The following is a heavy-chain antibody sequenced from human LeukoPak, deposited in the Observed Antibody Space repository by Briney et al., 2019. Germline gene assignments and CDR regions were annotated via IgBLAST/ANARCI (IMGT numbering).Heavy chain of an antibody. Sequence: GGSLRLSCAASGFIFSKYWMHWVRQAPGKGLVWVSRINPEETTVNYADSVRGRFTISRDNARNTLYLQMDSLRVKDVAVYYCVRGGLEPFDYWGRGTLVSVSS. CDR3: VRGGLEPFDY. CDR2: INPEETTV. D-gene: IGHD1-1*01. V-gene: IGHV3-74*01. J-gene: IGHJ4*02. CDR1: GFIFSKYW.